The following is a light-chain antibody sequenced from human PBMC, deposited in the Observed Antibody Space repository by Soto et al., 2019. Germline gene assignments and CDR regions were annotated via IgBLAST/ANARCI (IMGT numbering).Light chain of an antibody. CDR2: GAS. Sequence: EIVLTQSPATLSLSPGETATLSCRASQSVSGYIGWYQQKPGQAPRLLIYGASSRATGIPDRFSGSGSGTDFTLSISRLEPEDFAVYYCQQYGSSPRTFGQGTRLEIK. J-gene: IGKJ5*01. CDR3: QQYGSSPRT. V-gene: IGKV3-20*01. CDR1: QSVSGY.